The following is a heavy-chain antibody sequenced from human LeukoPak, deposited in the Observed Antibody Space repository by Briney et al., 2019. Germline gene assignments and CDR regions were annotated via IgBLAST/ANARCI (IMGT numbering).Heavy chain of an antibody. V-gene: IGHV1-2*04. CDR3: ARHDSIRGAFDI. CDR1: GYTFTGYY. D-gene: IGHD3-3*02. CDR2: INPNSGGT. Sequence: GASVKVSCKASGYTFTGYYMHWVRQAPGQGLEWMGWINPNSGGTNYAQKLQGWVTMTRDTSISTAYMELSRLRSDDTAVYYCARHDSIRGAFDIWGQGTMVTVSS. J-gene: IGHJ3*02.